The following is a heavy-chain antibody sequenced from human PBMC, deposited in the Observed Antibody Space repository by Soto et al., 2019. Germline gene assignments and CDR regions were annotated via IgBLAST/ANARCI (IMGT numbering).Heavy chain of an antibody. CDR1: GFTFSSYA. CDR3: ARDHGSDYYDSSGYRAFDI. Sequence: QVQLVESGGGVVQPGRSLRLSCAASGFTFSSYAMNWVRQAPGKGLEWVAVISYDGSNKYYADSVKGRFTISRDNSKNTLYLQMNSLRAEDTAVYYCARDHGSDYYDSSGYRAFDIWGQGTMVTVSS. J-gene: IGHJ3*02. CDR2: ISYDGSNK. V-gene: IGHV3-30-3*01. D-gene: IGHD3-22*01.